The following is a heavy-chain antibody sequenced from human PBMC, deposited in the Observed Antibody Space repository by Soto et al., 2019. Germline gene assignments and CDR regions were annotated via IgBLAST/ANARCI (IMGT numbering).Heavy chain of an antibody. CDR1: GYTFTSYS. J-gene: IGHJ4*02. V-gene: IGHV1-3*01. CDR2: INAGNGNT. CDR3: ARAKDYRNAYSFDY. Sequence: ASVKVSCKASGYTFTSYSIQWVRQAPGQRLEWMGWINAGNGNTKYSQKFQDRVTITRDTSASTVYLDLTSLRFEDTAVYYCARAKDYRNAYSFDYWGQGTLVPLSP. D-gene: IGHD2-21*01.